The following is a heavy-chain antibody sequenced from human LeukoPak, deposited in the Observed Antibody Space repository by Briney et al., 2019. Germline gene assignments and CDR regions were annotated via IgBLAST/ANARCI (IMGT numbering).Heavy chain of an antibody. V-gene: IGHV5-51*01. D-gene: IGHD6-13*01. CDR3: ARPAIAAAGSGFDI. CDR2: IYPGDSDT. J-gene: IGHJ3*02. Sequence: GAALQISCKGSGYSFTSYWIGWVRQMPGKGLQWMVIIYPGDSDTRYSPSFQGQVTISADKSISTAYLHWSSLKASDTAMYYCARPAIAAAGSGFDIWGQGTMVIVSS. CDR1: GYSFTSYW.